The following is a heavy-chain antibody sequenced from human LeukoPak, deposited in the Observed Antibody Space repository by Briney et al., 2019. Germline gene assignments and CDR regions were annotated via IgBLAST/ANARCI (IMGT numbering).Heavy chain of an antibody. CDR3: AGPGAGDLDY. Sequence: SETLSLTCAVYGGSFGVYYWGWIRQPPGKGLEWIGEINHSGSTNYNPSLKSRVTISVDTSKNHFSLKLSSVTAADTAVYYCAGPGAGDLDYWGQGTLDTVSS. V-gene: IGHV4-34*01. D-gene: IGHD3-10*01. J-gene: IGHJ4*02. CDR1: GGSFGVYY. CDR2: INHSGST.